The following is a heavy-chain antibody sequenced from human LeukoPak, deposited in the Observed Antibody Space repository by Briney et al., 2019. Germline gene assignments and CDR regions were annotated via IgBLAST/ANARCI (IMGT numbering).Heavy chain of an antibody. J-gene: IGHJ3*02. CDR3: AINAAGGAFDI. Sequence: SETLSLTCTVSGGSVNSGTYYWSWIRQPPGKGLEWIGNIYYSGSAYYNPSLKSRVTMSVDTSKNQFPLKLSSVTAADTAVYYCAINAAGGAFDIWGQGTMVTVSS. D-gene: IGHD6-13*01. V-gene: IGHV4-39*06. CDR1: GGSVNSGTYY. CDR2: IYYSGSA.